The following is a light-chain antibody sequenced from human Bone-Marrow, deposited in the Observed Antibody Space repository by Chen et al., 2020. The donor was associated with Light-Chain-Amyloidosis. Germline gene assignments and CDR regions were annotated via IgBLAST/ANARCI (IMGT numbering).Light chain of an antibody. CDR1: SGDLGGYDF. CDR3: CSFAGNDDWV. J-gene: IGLJ3*02. Sequence: QSVLTQPPSASGTLGQSVTISCAGTSGDLGGYDFVSWYQQHPGKAPKLMIHEGTKRPSGVPSRFSGSKSGNTASLTVSGLQAEDEADYYCCSFAGNDDWVFGGGTKLTVL. CDR2: EGT. V-gene: IGLV2-8*01.